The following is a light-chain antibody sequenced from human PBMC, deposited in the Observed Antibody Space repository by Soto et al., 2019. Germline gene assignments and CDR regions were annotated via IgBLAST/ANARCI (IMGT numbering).Light chain of an antibody. CDR3: QQYNSKRRT. CDR2: DAS. Sequence: DIQMTQSPSTLSPSVGDRVTITSRASQSISSRLAWYQQKPGKAPKLLSYDASSLESGIPSRFSGSGSGTEFTLTISSLQPDDFATYYCQQYNSKRRTFGQATKLEIK. CDR1: QSISSR. V-gene: IGKV1-5*01. J-gene: IGKJ2*01.